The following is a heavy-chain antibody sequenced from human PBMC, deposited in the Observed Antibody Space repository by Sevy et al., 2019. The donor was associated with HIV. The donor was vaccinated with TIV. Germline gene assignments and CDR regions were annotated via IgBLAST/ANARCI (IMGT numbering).Heavy chain of an antibody. CDR3: AREADYYFDS. CDR2: ISSRGSTE. V-gene: IGHV3-11*01. J-gene: IGHJ4*02. D-gene: IGHD2-21*02. Sequence: GGSLRLSCEASGFTFSDYHMTWIRQAPGKGLEWVAYISSRGSTEHYADSVKGRFTISRDNVKNSLYLQMDSLRGEDTAVYYCAREADYYFDSWGQRSLVTVSS. CDR1: GFTFSDYH.